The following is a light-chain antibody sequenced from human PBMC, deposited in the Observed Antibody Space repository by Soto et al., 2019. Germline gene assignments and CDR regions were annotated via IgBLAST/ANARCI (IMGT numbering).Light chain of an antibody. CDR1: QSVSRY. CDR2: DAS. Sequence: EIALTQSPATLSLSPGERATLSCRASQSVSRYLAWYKQKPGQAPRLLIYDASNRATGIPARFSGSGSGTDFTLTISSLEPEDFALYYCQQRGNWPSFGGGTKVDIK. CDR3: QQRGNWPS. V-gene: IGKV3-11*01. J-gene: IGKJ4*01.